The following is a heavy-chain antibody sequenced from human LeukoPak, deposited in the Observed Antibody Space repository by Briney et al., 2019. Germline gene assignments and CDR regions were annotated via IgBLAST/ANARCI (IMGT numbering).Heavy chain of an antibody. V-gene: IGHV1-69*05. CDR1: GGTFSSYA. Sequence: ASVKVSCKASGGTFSSYAISWARQAPGQGLEWMGGIIPIFGTANYAQKFQGRVTITTDESTSTAYMELSSLRSEDTAVYYCARVTNYDILTGYEHYYFDYWGQGTLVTVSS. CDR3: ARVTNYDILTGYEHYYFDY. J-gene: IGHJ4*02. D-gene: IGHD3-9*01. CDR2: IIPIFGTA.